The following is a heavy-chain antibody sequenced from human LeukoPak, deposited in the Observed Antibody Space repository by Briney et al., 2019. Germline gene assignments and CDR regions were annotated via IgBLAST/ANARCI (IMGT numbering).Heavy chain of an antibody. CDR2: INSDGSST. V-gene: IGHV3-74*01. J-gene: IGHJ3*02. Sequence: GGSMRLSCAASGFTFSSYWMHWVRQAPGKGLVWVSRINSDGSSTSYADSVKGRFTISRDNAKNTLYLQMNSLRAEDTAVYYCARATRDDYYDSSGYSDAFDIWGQGTMVTVSS. CDR1: GFTFSSYW. D-gene: IGHD3-22*01. CDR3: ARATRDDYYDSSGYSDAFDI.